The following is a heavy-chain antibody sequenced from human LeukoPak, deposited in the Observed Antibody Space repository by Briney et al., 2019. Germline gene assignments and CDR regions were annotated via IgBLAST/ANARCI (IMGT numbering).Heavy chain of an antibody. CDR2: IYPGDSDT. J-gene: IGHJ4*02. V-gene: IGHV5-51*01. D-gene: IGHD5-18*01. Sequence: GESLQISCKGSGYSFTSYWIGWVRQMPGKGLEWMGIIYPGDSDTRYSPSFQGQVTISADKSISTAYLQWSSLKASDTAMYYCARLSIGGYSYGGVGELPDYWGQGALVTVSS. CDR1: GYSFTSYW. CDR3: ARLSIGGYSYGGVGELPDY.